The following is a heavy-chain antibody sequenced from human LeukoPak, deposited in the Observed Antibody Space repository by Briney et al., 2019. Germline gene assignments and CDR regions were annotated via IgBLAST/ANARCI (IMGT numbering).Heavy chain of an antibody. CDR3: ARRSLYSNYQ. CDR2: IYYSGST. D-gene: IGHD4-11*01. Sequence: SETLSLTCTVSGGSISSSSYYWGWIRQPPGKGLEWIGSIYYSGSTYYNPSLKSRVTISVDTSKNQFSLKLSSVTAADTAVYYCARRSLYSNYQWGQGTLVTVSS. V-gene: IGHV4-39*01. CDR1: GGSISSSSYY. J-gene: IGHJ4*02.